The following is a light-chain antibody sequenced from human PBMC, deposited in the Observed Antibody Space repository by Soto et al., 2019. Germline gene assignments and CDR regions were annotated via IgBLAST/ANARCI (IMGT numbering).Light chain of an antibody. Sequence: IVMTQSPATLSVSPGERATLSCRASQSVSSNLAWYQQKPGQAPRLLIYGASTRATGIPATFSGSGSGTDFPLTISSLQSEDFAVYYCQQYNNWPRTFGLGTKVEIK. CDR1: QSVSSN. CDR3: QQYNNWPRT. CDR2: GAS. V-gene: IGKV3-15*01. J-gene: IGKJ1*01.